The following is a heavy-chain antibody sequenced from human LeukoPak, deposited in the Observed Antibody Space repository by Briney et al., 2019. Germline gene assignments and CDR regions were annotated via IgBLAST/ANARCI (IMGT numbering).Heavy chain of an antibody. CDR3: ARDLGWLQSY. CDR1: GFTFSSYW. CDR2: INPDGSST. D-gene: IGHD5-24*01. J-gene: IGHJ4*02. V-gene: IGHV3-74*01. Sequence: GGSLRLSCAASGFTFSSYWMHWVRQAPGKRLVWVSRINPDGSSTSYADSVKGRFTISRDNAKNTLYLQTNSLRAEDTAVYYCARDLGWLQSYWGQGTLVTVSS.